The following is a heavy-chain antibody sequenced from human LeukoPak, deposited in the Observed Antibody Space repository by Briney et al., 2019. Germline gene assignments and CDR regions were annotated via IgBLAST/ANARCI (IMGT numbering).Heavy chain of an antibody. J-gene: IGHJ4*02. CDR1: GGSFSGYY. D-gene: IGHD3-22*01. CDR3: ARGFWDYDSSGYGIGLDY. Sequence: SETLSLTCAVYGGSFSGYYWSWIRQPPGKGLEWIGEINHSGSTNYNPSLKSRVTISVDTYKNQFSLKLSSVTAADTAVYYCARGFWDYDSSGYGIGLDYWGQGTLVSVSS. CDR2: INHSGST. V-gene: IGHV4-34*01.